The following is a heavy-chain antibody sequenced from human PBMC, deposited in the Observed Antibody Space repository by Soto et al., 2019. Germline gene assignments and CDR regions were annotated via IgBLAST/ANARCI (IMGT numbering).Heavy chain of an antibody. Sequence: EVQLVESGGGLVQPGGSLRLSCAASGFTVSSSYMGWVRQAPGKGLEWVSSIYSDGNTYYADSVRGRFTISTDNSKDTLDLQVNSLRDDGTAMYYCPRQVGYFCYFDLWGRGTRVTVSS. CDR3: PRQVGYFCYFDL. CDR1: GFTVSSSY. CDR2: IYSDGNT. D-gene: IGHD6-13*01. J-gene: IGHJ2*01. V-gene: IGHV3-66*04.